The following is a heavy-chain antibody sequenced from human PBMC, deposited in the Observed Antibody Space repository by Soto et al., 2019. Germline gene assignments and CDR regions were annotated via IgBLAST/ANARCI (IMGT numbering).Heavy chain of an antibody. CDR3: ATPLGYCSGGSCYSVDAFDI. CDR2: ISSSSSYI. CDR1: GFTFSSYS. D-gene: IGHD2-15*01. J-gene: IGHJ3*02. Sequence: GSLRLSCAASGFTFSSYSMNWVRQAPGKGLEWVSSISSSSSYIYYADSVKGRFTISRDNAKNSLYLQMNSLRAEDTAVYYCATPLGYCSGGSCYSVDAFDIWGQGTMVTVSS. V-gene: IGHV3-21*01.